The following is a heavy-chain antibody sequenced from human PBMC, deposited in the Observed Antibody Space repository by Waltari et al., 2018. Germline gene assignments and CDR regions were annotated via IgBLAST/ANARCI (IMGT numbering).Heavy chain of an antibody. D-gene: IGHD6-13*01. V-gene: IGHV1-8*02. CDR3: ARGLSSSWYGMDV. Sequence: QVQLVQSGAEVKKPGASVKVSGKASGYLSTIHDITWARQPTGQGLEWLGWMNPDSGSTAYLQKFQGRVTMTRDTSTTTAYMELSGLTSEDTAVYFCARGLSSSWYGMDVWGQGTTVIVS. CDR2: MNPDSGST. J-gene: IGHJ6*02. CDR1: GYLSTIHD.